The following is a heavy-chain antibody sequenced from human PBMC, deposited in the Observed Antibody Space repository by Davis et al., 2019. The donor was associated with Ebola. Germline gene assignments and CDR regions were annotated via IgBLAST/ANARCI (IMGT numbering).Heavy chain of an antibody. Sequence: GASLKISCAASGFNFRSYGMHWVRQAPDKGLEWVAVIWYDGSRKYYGDSVKGRFTISSDNSKNTLYLQMNSLRAEDTAVYYCARVQAETTLVAYYYGMDVWGQGTTVTVSS. V-gene: IGHV3-33*01. CDR2: IWYDGSRK. J-gene: IGHJ6*02. D-gene: IGHD1-1*01. CDR3: ARVQAETTLVAYYYGMDV. CDR1: GFNFRSYG.